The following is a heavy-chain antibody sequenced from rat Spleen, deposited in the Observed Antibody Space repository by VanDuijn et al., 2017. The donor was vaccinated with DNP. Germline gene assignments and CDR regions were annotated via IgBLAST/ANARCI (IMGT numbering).Heavy chain of an antibody. CDR2: IKTVGVNP. V-gene: IGHV5-27*01. CDR1: GFTFSNYD. Sequence: EVQLVESGGALVQPGGSLKLSCTASGFTFSNYDMAWVRQIPTKGLEWVASIKTVGVNPQYQDSVKGRFTISRDNAKSTLYLQMDSLRSEDTATYYCTTGAGSPWGQGTSVTVSS. CDR3: TTGAGSP. D-gene: IGHD1-4*01. J-gene: IGHJ4*01.